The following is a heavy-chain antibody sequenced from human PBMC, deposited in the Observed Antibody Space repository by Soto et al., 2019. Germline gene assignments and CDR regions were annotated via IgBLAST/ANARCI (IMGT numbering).Heavy chain of an antibody. CDR3: ARDRVPSIVVAVDATDY. V-gene: IGHV3-23*01. CDR2: ISGSAAGT. J-gene: IGHJ4*02. Sequence: GGSLRLSCAASGFTFRSYAMTWVRQAPGKGLEWVSAISGSAAGTYYADSVKGRFTISRDNSKNTLYLQMNSLRAEDTAVYYCARDRVPSIVVAVDATDYWGQGTLVTVSS. D-gene: IGHD2-15*01. CDR1: GFTFRSYA.